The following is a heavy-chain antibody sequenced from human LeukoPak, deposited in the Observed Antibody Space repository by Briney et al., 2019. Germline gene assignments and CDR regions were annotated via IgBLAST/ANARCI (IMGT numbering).Heavy chain of an antibody. CDR1: GGSFSGYY. J-gene: IGHJ4*02. Sequence: SETLSLTRAVYGGSFSGYYWSWIRQPPGKGLERIGEINHSGSTNYNPSLKSRVTISVDTSKNQFSLKLSSVTAADTAVYYCARRLSLLWFGELSWAFDYWGQGTLVTVSS. CDR3: ARRLSLLWFGELSWAFDY. V-gene: IGHV4-34*01. D-gene: IGHD3-10*01. CDR2: INHSGST.